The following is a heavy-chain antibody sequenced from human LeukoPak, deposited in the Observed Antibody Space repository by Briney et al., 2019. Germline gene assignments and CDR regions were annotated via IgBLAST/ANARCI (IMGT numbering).Heavy chain of an antibody. CDR2: ISNSGGST. CDR3: AKDLSYGDPVI. D-gene: IGHD4-17*01. CDR1: GFTFSSYG. V-gene: IGHV3-23*01. Sequence: PGGSLRLSCAASGFTFSSYGMSWVRQAPGKGLGWVSAISNSGGSTYYADSVKGRFTISRDNSKNTLYLQMNSLRAEDTAVYYCAKDLSYGDPVIWGQGTMVTVSS. J-gene: IGHJ3*02.